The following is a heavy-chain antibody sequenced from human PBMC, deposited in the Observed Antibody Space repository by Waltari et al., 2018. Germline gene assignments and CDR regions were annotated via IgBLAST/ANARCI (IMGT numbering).Heavy chain of an antibody. D-gene: IGHD6-13*01. CDR2: IYYSGST. J-gene: IGHJ4*02. V-gene: IGHV4-39*01. CDR3: ASTIAAAGINFDY. Sequence: QLQLQESGPGLVKPSETLSLTCTVSGGSISSSSYYWGWIRQPPGKGLEWIGSIYYSGSTYDNPSLKSRVTISVDTSKNQFSLKLSSVTAADTAVYYCASTIAAAGINFDYWGQGTLVTVSS. CDR1: GGSISSSSYY.